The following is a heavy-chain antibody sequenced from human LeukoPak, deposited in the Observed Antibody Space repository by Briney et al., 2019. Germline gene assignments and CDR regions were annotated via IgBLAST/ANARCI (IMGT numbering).Heavy chain of an antibody. D-gene: IGHD6-19*01. CDR2: ISHDGLEE. V-gene: IGHV3-30*02. J-gene: IGHJ4*02. CDR1: GFTFSSYG. Sequence: GGSLRLSCAASGFTFSSYGFHWVRQAPGKGLECVAFISHDGLEEKIADSVKGRFTISRDNSKNTLYLQMNSLRAEDTAVYYCAKEFSGGWSFDYWGQGTLVTVSS. CDR3: AKEFSGGWSFDY.